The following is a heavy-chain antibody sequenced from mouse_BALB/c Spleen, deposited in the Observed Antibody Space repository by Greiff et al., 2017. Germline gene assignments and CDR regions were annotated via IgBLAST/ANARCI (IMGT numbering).Heavy chain of an antibody. CDR3: ARGIYYYGSSYYFDY. Sequence: VQLQQSGAELVRPGSSVKISCKASGYAFSSYWMNWVKQRPGQGLEWIGQIYPGDGDTNYNGKFKGKATLTADKSSSTAYMQLSSLTSEDSAVYFCARGIYYYGSSYYFDYGGQGTTLTVSS. J-gene: IGHJ2*01. V-gene: IGHV1-80*01. CDR2: IYPGDGDT. D-gene: IGHD1-1*01. CDR1: GYAFSSYW.